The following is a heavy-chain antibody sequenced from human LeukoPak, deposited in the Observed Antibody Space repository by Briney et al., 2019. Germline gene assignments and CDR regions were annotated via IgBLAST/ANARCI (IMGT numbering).Heavy chain of an antibody. V-gene: IGHV3-7*01. J-gene: IGHJ4*02. Sequence: GGSLRLSCAASGFTFSSYWMNWVRQAPGKGLEWVANIKQDGTEKLYVDSVKGRFTISRGNARNSLYLQMNSLRAEDTAVYFCAGGRGWLVDYWGQGTRVTVSS. CDR1: GFTFSSYW. CDR2: IKQDGTEK. D-gene: IGHD3-22*01. CDR3: AGGRGWLVDY.